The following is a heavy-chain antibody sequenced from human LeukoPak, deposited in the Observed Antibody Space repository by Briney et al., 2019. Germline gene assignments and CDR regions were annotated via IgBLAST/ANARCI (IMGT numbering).Heavy chain of an antibody. J-gene: IGHJ2*01. CDR2: IYTTGST. CDR3: ARGFWSIDL. Sequence: SETLSLTCTVSGGSISSYYWTWIRQPAGKGLEWIGRIYTTGSTIYNPSLRSRVTMSVDTSKNQISLNLNSVTAADTAMYYCARGFWSIDLWGRGTLVTVSS. CDR1: GGSISSYY. V-gene: IGHV4-4*07.